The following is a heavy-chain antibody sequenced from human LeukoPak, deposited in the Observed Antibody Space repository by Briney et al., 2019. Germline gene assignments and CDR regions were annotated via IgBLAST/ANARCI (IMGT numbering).Heavy chain of an antibody. Sequence: SLTLSLTCAISGDSVSSNSAARNWIRQSPSRGLEWLGRTYYRSKWYNDYAVSVKSRITINSDTSKNQFSLQLNSVTPEDTAVYYCARGISTDSSGYYLIGGFDYWGQGTLVTVSS. CDR1: GDSVSSNSAA. CDR3: ARGISTDSSGYYLIGGFDY. V-gene: IGHV6-1*01. D-gene: IGHD3-22*01. CDR2: TYYRSKWYN. J-gene: IGHJ4*02.